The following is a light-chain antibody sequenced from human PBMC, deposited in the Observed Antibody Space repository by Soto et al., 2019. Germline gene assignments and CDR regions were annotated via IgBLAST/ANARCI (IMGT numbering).Light chain of an antibody. CDR3: QRSLSKFN. Sequence: DVRMTQSPSSLSASVGDRVTVSCRASEDISYYLNCYQQKPGKPTHLLFYAASILHSGVPSRFSGHGSGTDFSLTITNLQPEDFATYFCQRSLSKFNFGQGTRLEIK. V-gene: IGKV1-39*01. CDR2: AAS. CDR1: EDISYY. J-gene: IGKJ5*01.